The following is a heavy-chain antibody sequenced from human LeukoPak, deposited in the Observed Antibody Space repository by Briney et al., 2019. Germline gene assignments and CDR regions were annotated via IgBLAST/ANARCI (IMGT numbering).Heavy chain of an antibody. V-gene: IGHV3-7*01. CDR3: ASAGDNYGNSGSLN. Sequence: GGSLRLSCAASGFTFSTYWMSWVRQAPGKGLEWVANINQDGSEKYYMDSVKGRFTISRDTAKNSLYLQMNSLRAEDTAVYYCASAGDNYGNSGSLNWGQGTLVTVSS. D-gene: IGHD2/OR15-2a*01. CDR1: GFTFSTYW. J-gene: IGHJ4*02. CDR2: INQDGSEK.